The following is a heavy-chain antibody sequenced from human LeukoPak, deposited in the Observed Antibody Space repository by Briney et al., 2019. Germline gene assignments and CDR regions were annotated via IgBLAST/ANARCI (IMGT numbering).Heavy chain of an antibody. CDR2: IYYSGSS. V-gene: IGHV4-31*03. CDR3: ARDRDGYNSFDY. CDR1: GGSINNGGYY. Sequence: SETLSLTCTVSGGSINNGGYYWSWIRQHPGKGLEWIGYIYYSGSSYYNPSLRSRVTISVDTSKNHFSLKLSSVTAADTAVYYCARDRDGYNSFDYWGQGTLVTVSS. D-gene: IGHD5-24*01. J-gene: IGHJ4*02.